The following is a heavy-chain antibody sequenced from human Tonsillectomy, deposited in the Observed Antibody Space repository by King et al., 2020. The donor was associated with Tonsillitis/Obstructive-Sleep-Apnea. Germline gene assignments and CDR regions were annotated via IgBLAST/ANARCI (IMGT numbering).Heavy chain of an antibody. V-gene: IGHV3-23*04. CDR3: AKASRAVVVTAHYYFDY. CDR1: GFTFSSYA. CDR2: ISGSGGST. Sequence: VQLVESGGGLVQPGGSLRLSCAASGFTFSSYAMSWVRQAPGKGLEWVSAISGSGGSTYYADSVKGRFTISRDNSKNTLYLQMNSLRAEDTAVYYCAKASRAVVVTAHYYFDYWGQGTLVTVSS. J-gene: IGHJ4*02. D-gene: IGHD2-21*02.